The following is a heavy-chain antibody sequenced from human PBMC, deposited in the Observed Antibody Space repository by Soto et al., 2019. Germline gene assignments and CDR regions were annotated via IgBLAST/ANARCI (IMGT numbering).Heavy chain of an antibody. Sequence: GGSLRLSCAASGFTFSSYGMHWVRQAPGKGLEWVAVIWYDGSNKYYADSVKGRFTISRDNSKNTLYLQMNSLRAEDTAVYYCAREYCSSTSCHSLYYYYGMDVWGQGTTVTVSS. CDR3: AREYCSSTSCHSLYYYYGMDV. D-gene: IGHD2-2*01. CDR2: IWYDGSNK. CDR1: GFTFSSYG. V-gene: IGHV3-33*01. J-gene: IGHJ6*02.